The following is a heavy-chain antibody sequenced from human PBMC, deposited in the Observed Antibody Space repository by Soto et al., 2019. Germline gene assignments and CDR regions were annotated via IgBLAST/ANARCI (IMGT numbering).Heavy chain of an antibody. CDR1: GYTFTRSG. D-gene: IGHD6-13*01. V-gene: IGHV1-18*01. CDR2: ISTYNGDT. CDR3: AKDESSFHISYGLDV. J-gene: IGHJ6*02. Sequence: GASVKVSCKASGYTFTRSGISWVRQAPGQGLEWMGWISTYNGDTNYAQTFQGRVTMTTDTSTSTVHMEVRSLRSDDTAVYYCAKDESSFHISYGLDVWGQGTTVTVSS.